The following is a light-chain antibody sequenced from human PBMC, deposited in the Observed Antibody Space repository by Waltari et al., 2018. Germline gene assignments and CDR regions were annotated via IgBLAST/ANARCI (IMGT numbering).Light chain of an antibody. CDR1: QSVTNP. Sequence: EIVLTQSPATLSLSPGERATLSCRASQSVTNPLAWYQQKPGQSPRPLSYNASNRATGIPARFSGSGSGTEFTLTISSLEPEDFAVYYCQHRGHWPPDATFGPGTKVDIK. V-gene: IGKV3-11*01. CDR2: NAS. CDR3: QHRGHWPPDAT. J-gene: IGKJ3*01.